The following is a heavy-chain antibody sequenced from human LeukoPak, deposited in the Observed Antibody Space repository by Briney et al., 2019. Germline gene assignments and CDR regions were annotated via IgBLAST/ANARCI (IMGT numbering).Heavy chain of an antibody. Sequence: PGGSLRLSCAASEFNLSSYWMTWVRQAPGKGLEWVATMKEDESEKYYMDSVKGRFTISRDNSKNTLYLQMNSLRAEDTAVYYCAIGYSSSWYWGNFDYWGQGTLVTVSS. CDR1: EFNLSSYW. CDR2: MKEDESEK. CDR3: AIGYSSSWYWGNFDY. J-gene: IGHJ4*02. V-gene: IGHV3-7*01. D-gene: IGHD6-13*01.